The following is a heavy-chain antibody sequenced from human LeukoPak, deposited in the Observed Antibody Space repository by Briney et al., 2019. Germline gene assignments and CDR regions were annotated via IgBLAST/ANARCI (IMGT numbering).Heavy chain of an antibody. V-gene: IGHV1-18*01. Sequence: ASVKVSCKASGYTSANYGVSWVRQAPGQGLEWMGWINTYSGNTNYAREFQARVIMSRDTSTNTAYMEVRSLRADDTAVYYCARGTAMIDYWGQGTLVTVSS. D-gene: IGHD5-18*01. CDR1: GYTSANYG. CDR2: INTYSGNT. CDR3: ARGTAMIDY. J-gene: IGHJ4*02.